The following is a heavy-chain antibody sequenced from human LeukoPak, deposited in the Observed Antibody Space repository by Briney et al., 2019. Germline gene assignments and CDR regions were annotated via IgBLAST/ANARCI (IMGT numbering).Heavy chain of an antibody. CDR3: AGDMGSSWYNWFDP. J-gene: IGHJ5*02. Sequence: SETLSLTCTVSGGSISSSSYYWGWIRQSPGKGLEWIGSIYHSGSTNYNPSLKSRVTISVDKSKNQFSLKLSSVTAADTAVYYCAGDMGSSWYNWFDPWGQGTLVTVSS. D-gene: IGHD6-13*01. CDR2: IYHSGST. CDR1: GGSISSSSYY. V-gene: IGHV4-39*07.